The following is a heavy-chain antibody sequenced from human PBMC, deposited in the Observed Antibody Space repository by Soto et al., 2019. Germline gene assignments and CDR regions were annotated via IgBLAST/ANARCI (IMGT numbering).Heavy chain of an antibody. V-gene: IGHV1-69*02. D-gene: IGHD6-6*01. CDR2: IIPILGIA. J-gene: IGHJ4*02. CDR1: GGTFSSYT. Sequence: QVQLVQSGAEVKKPGSSVKVSCKASGGTFSSYTISWVRQAPGQGLEWMGRIIPILGIANYAQKFQGRVTITADKSTSTAYMELGSLRSEDTAVYYCARGNGAITTLVLRSSYFDYWGQGTLVTVSS. CDR3: ARGNGAITTLVLRSSYFDY.